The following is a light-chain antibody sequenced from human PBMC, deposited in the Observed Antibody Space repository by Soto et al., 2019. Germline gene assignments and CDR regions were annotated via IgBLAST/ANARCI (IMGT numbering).Light chain of an antibody. CDR1: QTVNSNY. J-gene: IGKJ4*01. V-gene: IGKV3-20*01. CDR3: QQYGSSPLT. Sequence: EIVLTQSPGTLSLSPGERATLSCRASQTVNSNYLAWYQQKPGQSPSLLISGASIRATGIPNRFSGSGSGADFTLTITRPEPEDFAVYYCQQYGSSPLTFGGGTKVDIK. CDR2: GAS.